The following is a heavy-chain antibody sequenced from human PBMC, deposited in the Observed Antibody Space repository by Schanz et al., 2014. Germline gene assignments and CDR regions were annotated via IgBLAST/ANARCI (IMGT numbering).Heavy chain of an antibody. CDR1: GYTFTSHG. CDR3: AREVGLYDRGWFDP. Sequence: QVQLVQSGAEVKKPGASVKVSCKASGYTFTSHGISWVRQAPGQGLEWMGIINLSGGSTNNAQKFQGRLTMTRDTSTSTVYMELSSLRSEDTAVYYCAREVGLYDRGWFDPWGQGTLVTVSS. J-gene: IGHJ5*02. CDR2: INLSGGST. V-gene: IGHV1-46*01. D-gene: IGHD3-22*01.